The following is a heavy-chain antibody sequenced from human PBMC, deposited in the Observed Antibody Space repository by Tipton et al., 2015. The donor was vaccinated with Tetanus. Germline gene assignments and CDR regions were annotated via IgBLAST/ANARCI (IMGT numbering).Heavy chain of an antibody. D-gene: IGHD1-14*01. CDR1: GYTFSSYE. V-gene: IGHV1-8*01. CDR3: ARAPNRISRAYDY. CDR2: MNPNSGNT. Sequence: QSGPEVKKPGASVKVSCKASGYTFSSYEINWVRQATGQGLEWMGWMNPNSGNTGYAQKFQGRVTITADESTNTAYMELSSLRSEDTAVYYCARAPNRISRAYDYWGQGTQITVSS. J-gene: IGHJ4*02.